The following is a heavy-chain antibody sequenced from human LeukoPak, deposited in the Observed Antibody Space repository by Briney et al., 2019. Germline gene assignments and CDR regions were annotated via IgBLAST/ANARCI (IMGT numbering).Heavy chain of an antibody. J-gene: IGHJ6*02. D-gene: IGHD1-26*01. V-gene: IGHV4-59*01. CDR2: IYYSGST. CDR1: GGSISNYY. Sequence: SETLSLTCTVSGGSISNYYWSWIRQPPGKGLEWIGYIYYSGSTNYNPSLKSRVTISVDASKNQFSLKLSSVTAADTAVYYCARVGGTNYYYYGMDVWGQGTTVTVSS. CDR3: ARVGGTNYYYYGMDV.